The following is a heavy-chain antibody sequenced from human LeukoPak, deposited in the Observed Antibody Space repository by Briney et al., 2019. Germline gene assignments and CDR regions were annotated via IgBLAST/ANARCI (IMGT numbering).Heavy chain of an antibody. CDR1: GGSISSYY. CDR3: ARRVWYYDSSGYHDAFDI. D-gene: IGHD3-22*01. V-gene: IGHV4-4*09. Sequence: PSETLSLTCPVSGGSISSYYWSWIRQPPGKGLEWIGYIYTSGSTNYNPSLKSRVTISVDTSKNQFSLKLSFVTAADTAVYYCARRVWYYDSSGYHDAFDIWGQGIMVTVSS. CDR2: IYTSGST. J-gene: IGHJ3*02.